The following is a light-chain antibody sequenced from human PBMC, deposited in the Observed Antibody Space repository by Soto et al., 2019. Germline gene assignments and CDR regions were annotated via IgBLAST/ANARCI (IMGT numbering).Light chain of an antibody. Sequence: DIQMTQSPSSLSASVGDRVTITCRASQSISNYLNWYQQKPGKAPKLLIYAAFSVQSGVPSRFSGSESGTDFILTISSLQPEDVATYYCQQNYSTPYTFGQGTKLEI. CDR2: AAF. CDR3: QQNYSTPYT. CDR1: QSISNY. J-gene: IGKJ2*01. V-gene: IGKV1-39*01.